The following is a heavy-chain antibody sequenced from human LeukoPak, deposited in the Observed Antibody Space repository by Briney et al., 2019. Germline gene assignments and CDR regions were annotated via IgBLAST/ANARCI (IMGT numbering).Heavy chain of an antibody. Sequence: PGGSLRLSCAASGFTFDDYAMHWVRQAPGKGLEWVSGISWNSGSIVYADSVKGRFTISRDNAKNSLYLQMNSLRAEDMALYYCAKGTGYDFWSGYYTFDYWGQGTLVTVSS. CDR2: ISWNSGSI. D-gene: IGHD3-3*01. CDR1: GFTFDDYA. V-gene: IGHV3-9*03. J-gene: IGHJ4*02. CDR3: AKGTGYDFWSGYYTFDY.